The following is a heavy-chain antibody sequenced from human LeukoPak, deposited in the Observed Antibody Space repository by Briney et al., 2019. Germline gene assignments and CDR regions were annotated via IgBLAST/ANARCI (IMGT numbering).Heavy chain of an antibody. Sequence: GESLKISCKGSGYSFTTYWIGWVRQMPGKGLEWMGIIYPGDSDTRYGPSFQGQVTISADKSISTAYLHWSSLKASDTAVYYCARRDSNGYYDTDWGQGTLVTVSS. D-gene: IGHD3-22*01. CDR3: ARRDSNGYYDTD. CDR2: IYPGDSDT. CDR1: GYSFTTYW. V-gene: IGHV5-51*01. J-gene: IGHJ4*02.